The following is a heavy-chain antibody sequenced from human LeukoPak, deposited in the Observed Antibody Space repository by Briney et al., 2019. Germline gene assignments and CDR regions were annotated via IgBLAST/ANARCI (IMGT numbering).Heavy chain of an antibody. D-gene: IGHD3-10*01. CDR1: GFTVSSNY. J-gene: IGHJ4*02. CDR2: IYSGGST. V-gene: IGHV3-53*05. CDR3: TKGVYGSRTTSFADY. Sequence: PGGSLRLSCAASGFTVSSNYMSWVRQAPGKGLEWVSVIYSGGSTYYADSVKGRFTISRDNSKNTLYLQMNSLRVEDTAVYYCTKGVYGSRTTSFADYWGQGTLVTVSS.